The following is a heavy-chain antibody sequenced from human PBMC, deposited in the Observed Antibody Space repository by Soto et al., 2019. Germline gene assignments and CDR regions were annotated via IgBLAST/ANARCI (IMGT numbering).Heavy chain of an antibody. CDR1: GFTVSSNY. D-gene: IGHD4-17*01. V-gene: IGHV3-66*01. Sequence: EVQLVESGGGLVQPGGSLRLSCAASGFTVSSNYMTWVRQAPGKGLEWVSVIYSGGATYSADSVKGRFTISRDNSKNTLYLQMNSLRAEDMAVYYCARAPLYGGNSVWGQGTVVTVSS. CDR3: ARAPLYGGNSV. J-gene: IGHJ4*02. CDR2: IYSGGAT.